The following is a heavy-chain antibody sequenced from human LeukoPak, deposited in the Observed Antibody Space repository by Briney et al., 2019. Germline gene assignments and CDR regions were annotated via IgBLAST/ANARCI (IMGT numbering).Heavy chain of an antibody. J-gene: IGHJ4*02. CDR3: ARDFLLRTAPDY. D-gene: IGHD2-15*01. Sequence: GRSLRLSCAASGFTFSNYGIHWVRQGPGKGLEWVAVILSDGITKYYVDSVKGRFTISRDNSKNTLYLQMNSLRADDTAVYYCARDFLLRTAPDYWGQGTLVTVSS. V-gene: IGHV3-33*01. CDR1: GFTFSNYG. CDR2: ILSDGITK.